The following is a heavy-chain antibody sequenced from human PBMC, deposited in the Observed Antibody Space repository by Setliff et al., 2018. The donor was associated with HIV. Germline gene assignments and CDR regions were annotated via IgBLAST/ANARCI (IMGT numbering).Heavy chain of an antibody. Sequence: SETLSLTCAVFGGSFSGYYWTWIRQPPGKGLEWIGEIIRSGSTNYNPSLKSRVTISVDTSKNQFSLKLISVTAADTAVYYCARQGGYNSPLMVWGQGKLVTVSS. J-gene: IGHJ4*02. CDR3: ARQGGYNSPLMV. D-gene: IGHD3-10*01. CDR1: GGSFSGYY. CDR2: IIRSGST. V-gene: IGHV4-34*12.